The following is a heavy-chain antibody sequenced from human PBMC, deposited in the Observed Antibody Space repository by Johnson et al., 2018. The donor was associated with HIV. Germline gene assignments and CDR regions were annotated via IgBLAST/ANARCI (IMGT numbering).Heavy chain of an antibody. D-gene: IGHD1-26*01. CDR1: GFTFSNAW. CDR2: ISYDGSNK. Sequence: QVQLVESGGGLVKPGGSLRLSCAASGFTFSNAWMSWVRQAPGKGLEWVAVISYDGSNKYYADSVKGRFTISSDNSKNTLYLQMNSLRAEDTAVYYCARVGWEQAFDIWGQGTMVTVSS. V-gene: IGHV3-30*03. CDR3: ARVGWEQAFDI. J-gene: IGHJ3*02.